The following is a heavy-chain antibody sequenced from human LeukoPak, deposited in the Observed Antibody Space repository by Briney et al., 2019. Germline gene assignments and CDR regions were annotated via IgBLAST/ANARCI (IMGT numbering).Heavy chain of an antibody. D-gene: IGHD6-13*01. J-gene: IGHJ4*02. CDR1: GGSIISSNW. CDR3: ATKAAAAPDS. V-gene: IGHV4-4*02. CDR2: VYHSGST. Sequence: SETLSLTCTVSGGSIISSNWWSWVRQSPGQGLEWIGEVYHSGSTNYNPSLESRVTISVDKSKNQFSLKLNSVTAADTAVYYCATKAAAAPDSWGQGTLVTVSS.